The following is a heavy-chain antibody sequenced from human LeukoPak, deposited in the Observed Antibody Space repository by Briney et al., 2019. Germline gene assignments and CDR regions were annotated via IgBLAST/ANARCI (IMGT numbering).Heavy chain of an antibody. D-gene: IGHD3-22*01. V-gene: IGHV3-53*01. CDR1: GFTVSSNY. CDR3: ARSSGYYDYFDY. J-gene: IGHJ4*02. Sequence: GGSLRLSCAASGFTVSSNYMSWVRQAPGKGLEWVSVIYSGGSTYYADSVKGRFTISRDNSKNTLYLQMNSLRAEDTAVYYCARSSGYYDYFDYWGQGTLVTVSS. CDR2: IYSGGST.